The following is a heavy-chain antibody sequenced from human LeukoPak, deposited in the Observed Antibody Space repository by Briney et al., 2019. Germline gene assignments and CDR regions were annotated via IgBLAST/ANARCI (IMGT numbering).Heavy chain of an antibody. Sequence: ETLSLTCGVSGFSISSGHYWGWIRQPPGEGLEWIGSIRHSGSTYYNPSLKSRVTISVDTSKNQFSLNLSSVTAADTAVYYCARLPYCSSTTCYSPYYFDYWGQGTLVTVSS. CDR2: IRHSGST. CDR1: GFSISSGHY. CDR3: ARLPYCSSTTCYSPYYFDY. V-gene: IGHV4-38-2*01. D-gene: IGHD2-2*01. J-gene: IGHJ4*02.